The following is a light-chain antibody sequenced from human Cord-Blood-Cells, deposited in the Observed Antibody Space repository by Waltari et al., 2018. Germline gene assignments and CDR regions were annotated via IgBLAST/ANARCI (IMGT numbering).Light chain of an antibody. CDR1: QSISSW. V-gene: IGKV1-5*03. CDR3: QQYNSYPT. CDR2: KAS. J-gene: IGKJ1*01. Sequence: DIQMTQSPYTLSASVADRVTITCRASQSISSWLAWYQQKPGKAPTLLIYKASSLESGVPSRFSGSGSGTEFTLTISSLQPDDFATYYCQQYNSYPTFGQGTKVEIK.